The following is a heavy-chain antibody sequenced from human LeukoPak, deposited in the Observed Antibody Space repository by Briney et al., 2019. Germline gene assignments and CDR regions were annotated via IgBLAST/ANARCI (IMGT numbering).Heavy chain of an antibody. V-gene: IGHV4-59*08. Sequence: SETLSLTCTVSGGSISSYYWSWIRQPPGKGLEWIGYIYHSGSPRYNPSLKSRVAISIHTSKKQFSLKLSSVTAADTAVYYCARSVVVAGFVSYYYYYGMDVLGQGTKVNVSS. CDR2: IYHSGSP. CDR1: GGSISSYY. J-gene: IGHJ6*02. D-gene: IGHD6-19*01. CDR3: ARSVVVAGFVSYYYYYGMDV.